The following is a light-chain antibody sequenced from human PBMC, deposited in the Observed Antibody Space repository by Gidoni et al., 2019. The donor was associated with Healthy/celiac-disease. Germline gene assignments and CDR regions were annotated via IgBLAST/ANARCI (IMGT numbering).Light chain of an antibody. CDR1: QDISNY. Sequence: DIQMTQSPSSLSASVGDRVTITCQASQDISNYLNWYQQKPGKAPKLLIYDASNLETGVPSRFSGSGSGTDITFTISSLQPEDIATYYCQQYDNLLHLTFGGGTKVEIK. CDR2: DAS. J-gene: IGKJ4*01. V-gene: IGKV1-33*01. CDR3: QQYDNLLHLT.